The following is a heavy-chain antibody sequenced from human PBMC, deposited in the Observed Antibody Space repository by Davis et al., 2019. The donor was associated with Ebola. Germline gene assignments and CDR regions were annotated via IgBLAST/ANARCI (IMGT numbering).Heavy chain of an antibody. V-gene: IGHV5-51*01. Sequence: PGGSLRLSCKGSGYSFTSYWIGWVRQMPGKGLEWMGIIYPGDSDTRYSPSFQGQVTISADKSISTAYLQWSSLKASDTAMYYCARSVRGEVSAFDIWGQGTMVTVSS. CDR3: ARSVRGEVSAFDI. D-gene: IGHD3-16*01. CDR2: IYPGDSDT. CDR1: GYSFTSYW. J-gene: IGHJ3*02.